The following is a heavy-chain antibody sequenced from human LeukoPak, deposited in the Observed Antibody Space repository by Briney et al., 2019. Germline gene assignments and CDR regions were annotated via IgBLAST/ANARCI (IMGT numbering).Heavy chain of an antibody. CDR1: GFTVSSNY. CDR2: IYSGGST. CDR3: ARDRGGYYDSSGYLDY. D-gene: IGHD3-22*01. V-gene: IGHV3-66*01. Sequence: PGGSLRLSCAASGFTVSSNYMSWVRQAPGKGLEWVSVIYSGGSTYYADSVKGRFTISRDNSKNTLYLQMNSLRAEDTAVYYCARDRGGYYDSSGYLDYWGQGTLVTVSS. J-gene: IGHJ4*02.